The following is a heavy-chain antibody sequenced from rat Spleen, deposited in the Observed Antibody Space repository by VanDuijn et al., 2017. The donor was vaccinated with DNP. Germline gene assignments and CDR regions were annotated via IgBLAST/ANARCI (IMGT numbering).Heavy chain of an antibody. J-gene: IGHJ2*01. CDR2: IGSPAYAP. CDR3: ATRSYDYNYFVF. Sequence: EVQLVESGGGLLQPGRSLKLFCAASGFTFSDYYMAWIRQAPTMGLEWVAYIGSPAYAPYYADSVKGRFTISRDNAKSTLYLQMNTLRSEDMATYYCATRSYDYNYFVFWGQGVMVTVSS. CDR1: GFTFSDYY. V-gene: IGHV5S23*01. D-gene: IGHD1-6*01.